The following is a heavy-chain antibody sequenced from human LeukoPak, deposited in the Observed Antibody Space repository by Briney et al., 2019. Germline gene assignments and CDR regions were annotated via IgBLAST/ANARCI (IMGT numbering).Heavy chain of an antibody. Sequence: GGSLRLSCAASGFTFRNYWMGWVRQAPGKGLEWVANTKPDGSAEYYADSVRGRFTTSRDNANNFLYLQMNRLRAEDTAVYYCARDGGLNMNFDYWGQGTLVTVSS. V-gene: IGHV3-7*01. CDR3: ARDGGLNMNFDY. D-gene: IGHD2-15*01. CDR2: TKPDGSAE. CDR1: GFTFRNYW. J-gene: IGHJ4*02.